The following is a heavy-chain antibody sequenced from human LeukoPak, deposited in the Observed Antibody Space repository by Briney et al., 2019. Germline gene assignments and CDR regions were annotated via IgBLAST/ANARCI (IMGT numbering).Heavy chain of an antibody. V-gene: IGHV1-8*01. CDR3: ARVSGGSYEEDY. J-gene: IGHJ4*02. Sequence: EASVKVSCKASGYTFTSYDINWVRQATGQGLEWMGWMNPNTGYTVYAQKFQGRVTMTRNTSISTAYMELRSLRSDDTAVYYCARVSGGSYEEDYWGQGTLVTVSS. CDR2: MNPNTGYT. CDR1: GYTFTSYD. D-gene: IGHD1-26*01.